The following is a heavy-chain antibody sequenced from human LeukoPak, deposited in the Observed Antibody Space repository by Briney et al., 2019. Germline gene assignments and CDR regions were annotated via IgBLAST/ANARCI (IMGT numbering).Heavy chain of an antibody. CDR3: ARDRDYYDSSGYYYPLDY. CDR1: GYTFTSYY. J-gene: IGHJ4*02. V-gene: IGHV1-46*01. CDR2: INPSGGST. D-gene: IGHD3-22*01. Sequence: ASVKVSCKASGYTFTSYYMHWVRQAPGQELEWMGIINPSGGSTSYARKFQGRVTMTRDTSTSTVYMELSSLRSEDTAVYYCARDRDYYDSSGYYYPLDYWGQGTLVTVSS.